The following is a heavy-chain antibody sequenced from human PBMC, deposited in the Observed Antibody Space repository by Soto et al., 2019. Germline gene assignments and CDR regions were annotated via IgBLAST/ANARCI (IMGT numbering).Heavy chain of an antibody. CDR3: ARDSEGPYYYGSGENNWFDP. J-gene: IGHJ5*02. V-gene: IGHV1-2*04. Sequence: ASVKVPSKASGYTFTGYYMHWVRQAPGQGLEWMGWINPNSGGTNYAQKFQGWVTMTRDTSISTAYMELSRLRSDDTAVYYCARDSEGPYYYGSGENNWFDPWGQGTLVTVSS. CDR1: GYTFTGYY. D-gene: IGHD3-10*01. CDR2: INPNSGGT.